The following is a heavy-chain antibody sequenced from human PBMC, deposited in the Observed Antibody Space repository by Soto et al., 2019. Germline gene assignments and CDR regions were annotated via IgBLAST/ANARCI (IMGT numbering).Heavy chain of an antibody. Sequence: QVQLVESGGGVVQPGRSLRLSCGASGFKFSTYGMHWVRQAPGKGLEWVAVISYDGNNKDYADSVKGRFTISRDNSKNTSYLQRNSLRGEDTAVYYCAKGLVGYVFGVQDYYFGMDVWGQGTTVAVSS. D-gene: IGHD1-26*01. CDR3: AKGLVGYVFGVQDYYFGMDV. CDR2: ISYDGNNK. CDR1: GFKFSTYG. V-gene: IGHV3-30*18. J-gene: IGHJ6*02.